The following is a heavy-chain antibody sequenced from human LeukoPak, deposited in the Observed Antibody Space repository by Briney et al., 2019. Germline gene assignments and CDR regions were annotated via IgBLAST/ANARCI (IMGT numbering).Heavy chain of an antibody. CDR2: IASDGDT. V-gene: IGHV3-23*01. J-gene: IGHJ4*02. CDR3: ANEAHRHLDLHN. Sequence: GGSLRLSCAASGFTLRHFAMNWVHQAPGKGLEWVSSIASDGDTFYADAVKGRFTISRDISENTLHLQMNGLRADDTALYFCANEAHRHLDLHNWGQGALVTVSA. D-gene: IGHD5-24*01. CDR1: GFTLRHFA.